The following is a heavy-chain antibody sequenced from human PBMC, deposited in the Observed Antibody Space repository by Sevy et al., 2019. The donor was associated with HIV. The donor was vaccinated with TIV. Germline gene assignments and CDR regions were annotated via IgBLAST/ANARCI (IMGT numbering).Heavy chain of an antibody. V-gene: IGHV3-23*01. CDR3: AKWELAHY. J-gene: IGHJ4*02. Sequence: GESLKISCAASGFTFSDAWMSWVRQAPGRGLEWVSAISGSGGSTYYADSVKGRFTISRDNSKNTLYLQMNSLRAEDTAVYYCAKWELAHYWGQGTLVTVSS. CDR2: ISGSGGST. CDR1: GFTFSDAW. D-gene: IGHD1-26*01.